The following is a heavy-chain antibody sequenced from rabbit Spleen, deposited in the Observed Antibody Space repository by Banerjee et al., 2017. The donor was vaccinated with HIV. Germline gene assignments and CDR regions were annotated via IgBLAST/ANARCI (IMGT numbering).Heavy chain of an antibody. J-gene: IGHJ4*01. Sequence: QEQLVESGGGLVQPGGSLKLSCKASGFDFSSYGVSWVRQAPGKGPEWIAYIDPIFGSTYYASWVNGRFTISRHNAQNKLYLQLNSLTAADTATYFCARDLTGVIGWNFGWWGPGTLVTVS. CDR2: IDPIFGST. D-gene: IGHD1-1*01. V-gene: IGHV1S47*01. CDR3: ARDLTGVIGWNFGW. CDR1: GFDFSSYG.